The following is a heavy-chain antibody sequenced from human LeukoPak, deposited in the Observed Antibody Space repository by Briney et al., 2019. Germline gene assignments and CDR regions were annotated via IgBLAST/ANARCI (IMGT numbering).Heavy chain of an antibody. D-gene: IGHD1-26*01. CDR3: ARDQGLLSAGNFDY. Sequence: SQTLSLTCAISGDSVSSNSAAWNWIRQSPSRGLEWLGRTYYRSKWYNGYAVSVKSRITINPDTSKIQFSLQLNSVTPEDTAVYYCARDQGLLSAGNFDYWGQGTLVTVSS. CDR1: GDSVSSNSAA. V-gene: IGHV6-1*01. J-gene: IGHJ4*02. CDR2: TYYRSKWYN.